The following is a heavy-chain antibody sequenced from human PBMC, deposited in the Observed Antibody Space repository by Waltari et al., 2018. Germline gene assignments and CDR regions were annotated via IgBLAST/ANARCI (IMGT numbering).Heavy chain of an antibody. V-gene: IGHV3-23*01. J-gene: IGHJ3*02. CDR1: GGSISSSSYY. CDR2: ISGSGGST. Sequence: LQLQESGPGLVKPSETLSLTCTVSGGSISSSSYYWGWIRQPPGKGLEWVSAISGSGGSTYYADSVKGRFTISRDNSKNTLYLQMNSLRAEDTAVYYCAKLVGGNYYDSSGYYADAFDIWGQGTMVTVSS. CDR3: AKLVGGNYYDSSGYYADAFDI. D-gene: IGHD3-22*01.